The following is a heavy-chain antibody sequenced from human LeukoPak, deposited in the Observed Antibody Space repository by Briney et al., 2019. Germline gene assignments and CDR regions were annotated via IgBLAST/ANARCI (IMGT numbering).Heavy chain of an antibody. CDR2: ISGGGGST. Sequence: GGSLRLSCAASGFTFSSYAMSWVRQAPGKGLEWVSAISGGGGSTYYADSVKGRFTISRDNSKNTLYLQMNSLRAEDTAVYYCAKGRYYASGSQDFFDFWGQGTLVTVSS. CDR3: AKGRYYASGSQDFFDF. V-gene: IGHV3-23*01. J-gene: IGHJ4*02. D-gene: IGHD3-10*01. CDR1: GFTFSSYA.